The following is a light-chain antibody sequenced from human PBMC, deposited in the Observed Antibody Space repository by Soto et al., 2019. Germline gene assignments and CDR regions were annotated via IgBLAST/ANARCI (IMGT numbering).Light chain of an antibody. CDR1: SSDIGSNNY. CDR2: EVS. CDR3: SSYTTTTRL. Sequence: QSALTQPASVSGSPGQSITFSCTGTSSDIGSNNYVSWFQQRPGKAPTLIIYEVSNRPSGVSTHFSGSKSGNTASLTISGLLPEDEAEYYCSSYTTTTRLFGGGTKLTVL. V-gene: IGLV2-14*01. J-gene: IGLJ3*02.